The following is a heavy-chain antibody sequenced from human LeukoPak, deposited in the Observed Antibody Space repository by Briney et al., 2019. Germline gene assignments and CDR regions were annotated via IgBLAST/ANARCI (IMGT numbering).Heavy chain of an antibody. CDR3: ARWAAVGTTYYQYGMDV. V-gene: IGHV3-48*04. J-gene: IGHJ6*02. Sequence: GGSLRLSCAASGFTLSTYSMNWVRQAPGKGLEWVSYTSSSGYTIYYADSVKGRFTTSRDNAKNSLFLQMNSLRAEDTAVYYCARWAAVGTTYYQYGMDVWGQGTTVIVSS. D-gene: IGHD6-13*01. CDR1: GFTLSTYS. CDR2: TSSSGYTI.